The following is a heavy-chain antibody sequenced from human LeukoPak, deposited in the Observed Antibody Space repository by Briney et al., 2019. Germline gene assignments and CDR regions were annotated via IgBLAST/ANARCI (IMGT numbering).Heavy chain of an antibody. V-gene: IGHV3-66*01. D-gene: IGHD1-1*01. CDR1: GFTFSSYS. J-gene: IGHJ4*02. CDR2: IYSGGNT. CDR3: VGAVDHWTFDY. Sequence: GGSLRLSCAASGFTFSSYSMNWVRQAPGKGLEWVSVIYSGGNTYYADSAKGRFTISRDNSKNTLYLQMDSLRAEDTAVYFCVGAVDHWTFDYWGQGILVTVSS.